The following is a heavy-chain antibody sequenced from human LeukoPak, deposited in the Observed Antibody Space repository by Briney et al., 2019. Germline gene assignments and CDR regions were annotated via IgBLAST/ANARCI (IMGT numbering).Heavy chain of an antibody. Sequence: HPGGSLRLSCAASGFTFSSYAMHWVRQAPGKGLEWVAVISYDGSNKYYADSVKGRFTISRDNSKNTLYLQMNSLRAEDTAVYYCASLYYYDSSGYNWGQGTLVTVSS. CDR1: GFTFSSYA. J-gene: IGHJ4*02. CDR2: ISYDGSNK. V-gene: IGHV3-30-3*01. CDR3: ASLYYYDSSGYN. D-gene: IGHD3-22*01.